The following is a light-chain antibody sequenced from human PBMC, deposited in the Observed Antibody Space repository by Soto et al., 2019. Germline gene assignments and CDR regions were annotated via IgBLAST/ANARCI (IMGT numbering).Light chain of an antibody. Sequence: QSVLTQPPSLSAAPGQKVTISCSGSSSNIGNNYVSWYRQLPGTAPKLLIYDNNKRPSGIPDRFSGSKSGTSATLGITGLQTGDEADYYCGTWDSSLSAVAFGGGTKLTVL. J-gene: IGLJ2*01. CDR1: SSNIGNNY. V-gene: IGLV1-51*01. CDR3: GTWDSSLSAVA. CDR2: DNN.